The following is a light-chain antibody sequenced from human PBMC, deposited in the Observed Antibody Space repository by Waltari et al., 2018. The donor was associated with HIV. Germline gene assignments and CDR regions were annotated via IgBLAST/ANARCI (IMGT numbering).Light chain of an antibody. CDR1: SSNIGAGYD. CDR3: QSYDTDLKSGV. Sequence: QSVLTQPPSVSGAPGQRVTISCTGSSSNIGAGYDVQWYQQLPGAAPNLLIFGADIRPSGVPDRFSGSKSGRSASLAISGLQSDDEADYFCQSYDTDLKSGVFGGGTKVTVL. J-gene: IGLJ3*02. V-gene: IGLV1-40*01. CDR2: GAD.